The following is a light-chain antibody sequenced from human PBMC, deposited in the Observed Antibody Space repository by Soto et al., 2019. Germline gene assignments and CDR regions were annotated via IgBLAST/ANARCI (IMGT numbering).Light chain of an antibody. CDR1: QGISKY. J-gene: IGKJ4*01. Sequence: EMILTQSPATLSLSPGERATLSCKTSQGISKYIAWYQQKPGQPPRLLIYDASIRATGIPARFSGNGSRTDFTLTITSLEPEDFAVYYCQQRSYWRFGGGTWVQIK. CDR2: DAS. CDR3: QQRSYWR. V-gene: IGKV3-11*01.